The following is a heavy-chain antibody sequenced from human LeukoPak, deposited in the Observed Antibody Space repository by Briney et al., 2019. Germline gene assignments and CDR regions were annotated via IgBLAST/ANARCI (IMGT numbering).Heavy chain of an antibody. CDR1: GSTFTSSA. Sequence: SVKVSCKASGSTFTSSAIQWVRQARGQRLEWIGWIVVGSGNTNYAERFQERVTITRDMSTTTAYMELSSLRSEDTAIYYCAATSLAAGTISFDSWGQGTLVTVSS. CDR2: IVVGSGNT. V-gene: IGHV1-58*02. J-gene: IGHJ4*02. CDR3: AATSLAAGTISFDS. D-gene: IGHD6-13*01.